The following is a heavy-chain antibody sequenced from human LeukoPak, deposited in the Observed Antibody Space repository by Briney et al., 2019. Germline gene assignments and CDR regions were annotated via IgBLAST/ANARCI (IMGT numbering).Heavy chain of an antibody. CDR1: GFTFSNFD. CDR2: ISHDGSNK. J-gene: IGHJ6*02. V-gene: IGHV3-30-3*01. CDR3: ARGGYYAMDV. Sequence: PGGSLRLSCAASGFTFSNFDMHWARQAPGKGLEWVAVISHDGSNKFYADSVKGRFTISRDNSKNTLSLQMNTLRVEDTAVYYCARGGYYAMDVWGRGTAVTVFS.